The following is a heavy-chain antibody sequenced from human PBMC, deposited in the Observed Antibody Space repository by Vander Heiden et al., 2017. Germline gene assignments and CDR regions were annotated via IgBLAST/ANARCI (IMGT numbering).Heavy chain of an antibody. CDR1: GFPFSSYA. CDR3: AKLSSGYSSGWYVVDY. CDR2: ISGSGGST. V-gene: IGHV3-23*01. J-gene: IGHJ4*02. Sequence: EVPLLASGGGLVQPGGSLRLSCAASGFPFSSYAMSWVRQAPGKGLEWVSAISGSGGSTYYADSVKGRFTISRDNSKNTLYLQMNSLRAEDTAVYYCAKLSSGYSSGWYVVDYWGQGTLVTVSS. D-gene: IGHD6-19*01.